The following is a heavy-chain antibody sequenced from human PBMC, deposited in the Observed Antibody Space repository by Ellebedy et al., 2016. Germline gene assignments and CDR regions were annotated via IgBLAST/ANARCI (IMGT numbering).Heavy chain of an antibody. CDR2: FETDGTTT. Sequence: GGSLRLXXAASGFTFRSYWMHWVRQAPGKGLVWVARFETDGTTTGYADSVKGRFTISRDIAKNTVYLQMDSLRAEDTAVYHCARDFPHNWFDIWGPGVLVTVSS. V-gene: IGHV3-74*01. J-gene: IGHJ5*02. CDR3: ARDFPHNWFDI. CDR1: GFTFRSYW.